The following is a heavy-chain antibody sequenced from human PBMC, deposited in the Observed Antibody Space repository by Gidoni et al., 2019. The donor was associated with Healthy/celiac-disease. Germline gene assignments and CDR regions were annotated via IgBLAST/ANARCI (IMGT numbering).Heavy chain of an antibody. J-gene: IGHJ4*02. V-gene: IGHV3-23*01. Sequence: EVQLLESGGGLVQPGGSLRLYCAASGFTFSSYAMSWVRQAPGKGLEWVSVISGSGGSTYYADSVKGRFTISRDKSKNTLYLQMNSLRAEDTAVYYCAKGLLWFGELSPFDYWGQGTLVTVSS. CDR1: GFTFSSYA. CDR3: AKGLLWFGELSPFDY. CDR2: ISGSGGST. D-gene: IGHD3-10*01.